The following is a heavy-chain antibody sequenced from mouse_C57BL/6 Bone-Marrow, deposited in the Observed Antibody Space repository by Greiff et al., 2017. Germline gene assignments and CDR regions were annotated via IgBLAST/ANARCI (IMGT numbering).Heavy chain of an antibody. Sequence: VQLQQPGAELVKPGASVKMSCTASGYTFTSYWITWVKQRPGQGLEWIGDIYPGSGSTNYNEKFKSKATLTVDTTSSTAYMQLSSLTSEDSAVYYCARPYCSNYWYFDFWGTGTTVTVSS. V-gene: IGHV1-55*01. J-gene: IGHJ1*03. CDR2: IYPGSGST. CDR1: GYTFTSYW. D-gene: IGHD2-5*01. CDR3: ARPYCSNYWYFDF.